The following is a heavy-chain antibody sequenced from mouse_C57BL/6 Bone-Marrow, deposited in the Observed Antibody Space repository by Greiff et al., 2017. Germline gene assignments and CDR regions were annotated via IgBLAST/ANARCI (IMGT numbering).Heavy chain of an antibody. CDR2: IYPGGGYT. Sequence: QVQLQQSGAELVRPGTSVKMSCKASGYTFTNYWIGWAKQRPRHGLEWIGDIYPGGGYTNYNEKFKGKATLTADKSSITAYMQFSSLTSEDSALYYGEREYGYVHFDYWGQGTTLTVSS. V-gene: IGHV1-63*01. D-gene: IGHD2-2*01. CDR3: EREYGYVHFDY. CDR1: GYTFTNYW. J-gene: IGHJ2*01.